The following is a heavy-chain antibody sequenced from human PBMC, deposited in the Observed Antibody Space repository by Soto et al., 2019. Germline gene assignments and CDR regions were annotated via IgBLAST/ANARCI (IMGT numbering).Heavy chain of an antibody. D-gene: IGHD6-19*01. CDR3: ARQWLVAFDSRPGNPLKDV. V-gene: IGHV5-10-1*03. CDR2: IDPSDSYT. Sequence: EVQLVQSGAEVKKPGESLRISCKGSGYSFTSYWISWVRQMPGKGLEWMGRIDPSDSYTNYSPSFQGHVTISADKSISTAYLQWSSLKASDTAMYYCARQWLVAFDSRPGNPLKDVWGQGTTVTVSS. CDR1: GYSFTSYW. J-gene: IGHJ6*02.